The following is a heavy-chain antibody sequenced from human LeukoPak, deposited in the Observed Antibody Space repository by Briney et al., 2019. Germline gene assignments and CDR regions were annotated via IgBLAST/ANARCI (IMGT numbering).Heavy chain of an antibody. D-gene: IGHD3-10*01. J-gene: IGHJ4*02. Sequence: ASVKVSCKASGYTFTDYYMHCVRQAPGQGLEWMGWINPNSGGTNYAQKFQGRVTMTRDTSISTAYMELSRLRSDDTAVYYCARAQWGFGELSYFDYWGQGTLVTVSS. CDR1: GYTFTDYY. CDR2: INPNSGGT. CDR3: ARAQWGFGELSYFDY. V-gene: IGHV1-2*02.